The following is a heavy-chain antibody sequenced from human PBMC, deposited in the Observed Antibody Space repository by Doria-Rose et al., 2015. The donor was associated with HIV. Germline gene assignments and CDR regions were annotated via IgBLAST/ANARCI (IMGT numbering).Heavy chain of an antibody. CDR1: GVSLSSPGMG. CDR2: IFSDDER. J-gene: IGHJ4*02. CDR3: ARIKSSRWYHKYYFDF. V-gene: IGHV2-26*01. Sequence: SGPVLVTPTETLTLTCTVSGVSLSSPGMGVSWIRQPPGKALEWLANIFSDDERSYKTSLKSRLTISRGTSKSQVVLTMTDMGPVDTATYYCARIKSSRWYHKYYFDFWGQGTLVIVSA. D-gene: IGHD6-13*01.